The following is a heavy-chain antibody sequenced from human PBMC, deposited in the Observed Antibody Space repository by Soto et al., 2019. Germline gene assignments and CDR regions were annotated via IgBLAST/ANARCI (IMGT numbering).Heavy chain of an antibody. CDR1: GFTFSSYA. J-gene: IGHJ6*01. Sequence: QVQLVESGGGVVQPGRSLRLSCAASGFTFSSYAMHWVRQAPGKGLEWVAVISYDGSNKYYADSVKGRFTISRDNSKNTLYLQMNSLRAEDTAVYYCARGQGADYYYGMDVW. CDR2: ISYDGSNK. V-gene: IGHV3-30-3*01. CDR3: ARGQGADYYYGMDV.